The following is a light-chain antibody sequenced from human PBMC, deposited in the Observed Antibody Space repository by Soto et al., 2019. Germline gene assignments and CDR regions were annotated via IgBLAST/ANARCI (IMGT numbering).Light chain of an antibody. J-gene: IGKJ3*01. V-gene: IGKV1-13*02. CDR2: DAS. CDR3: QQFNSYLLFT. CDR1: QGISSA. Sequence: AIQLTQSPSSLSASVGDRVTITCRASQGISSALVWYQQKPGKAPKLLIYDASSLESGVPSRFSGSGSGTDFTLTISSLQPEDFATYYCQQFNSYLLFTFGPGTKVDIK.